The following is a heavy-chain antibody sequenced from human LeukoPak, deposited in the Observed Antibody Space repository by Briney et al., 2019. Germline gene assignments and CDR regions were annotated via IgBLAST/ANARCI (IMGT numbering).Heavy chain of an antibody. CDR2: MNPNSGDT. J-gene: IGHJ5*02. CDR1: GYTFTGYC. CDR3: AKDPFDQMLPENWFDP. V-gene: IGHV1-2*02. D-gene: IGHD2-2*01. Sequence: GASVKVSCKASGYTFTGYCMHWVRQAPGQGLEWVGWMNPNSGDTNYARSFQGRVTMTRDTSISTAYMELSRLRFDDTAVYYCAKDPFDQMLPENWFDPWGQGTLVTVSS.